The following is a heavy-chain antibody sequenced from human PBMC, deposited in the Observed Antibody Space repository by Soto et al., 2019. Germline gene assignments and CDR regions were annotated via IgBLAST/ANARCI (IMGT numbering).Heavy chain of an antibody. CDR1: GYTFTSYG. D-gene: IGHD3-9*01. CDR2: ISAYNGNT. Sequence: ASVKLSCKASGYTFTSYGISWVRQAPGQGLEWMGWISAYNGNTNYAQKLQGRVTMTTDTSTSTAYMELRSLRSDDTAVYYCARVSYDILSGYSVDYSGKGTLFTVSS. V-gene: IGHV1-18*01. CDR3: ARVSYDILSGYSVDY. J-gene: IGHJ4*02.